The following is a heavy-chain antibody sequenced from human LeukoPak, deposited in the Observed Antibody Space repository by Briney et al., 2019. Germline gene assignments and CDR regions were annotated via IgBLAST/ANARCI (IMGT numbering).Heavy chain of an antibody. V-gene: IGHV1-69*06. CDR3: ARGTFGGVIAFAPSFDY. J-gene: IGHJ4*02. Sequence: GSSVKVSCKASRGTFSSYAISWVRQAPGQGLEWMGGIIPIFGTANYAQKFQGRVTITADKSTSTAYMELSSLRSEDTAVYYCARGTFGGVIAFAPSFDYWGQGTLVTVSS. D-gene: IGHD3-16*02. CDR1: RGTFSSYA. CDR2: IIPIFGTA.